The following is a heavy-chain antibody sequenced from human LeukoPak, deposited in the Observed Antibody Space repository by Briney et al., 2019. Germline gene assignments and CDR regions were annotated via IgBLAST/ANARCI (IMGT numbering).Heavy chain of an antibody. D-gene: IGHD6-13*01. CDR1: GFTFSNYA. CDR2: SGTSGDT. Sequence: AGGSLRLSCAASGFTFSNYALNWVRQAPGKGLEWVSASGTSGDTYYADSVRGRFTISRDNVKNMVYLQMSSLRAEDTALYYCAQKRPGTYPFDYWGQGTLVTVSS. J-gene: IGHJ4*02. V-gene: IGHV3-23*01. CDR3: AQKRPGTYPFDY.